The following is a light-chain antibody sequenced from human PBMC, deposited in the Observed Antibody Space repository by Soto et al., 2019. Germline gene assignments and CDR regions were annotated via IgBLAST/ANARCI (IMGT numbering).Light chain of an antibody. CDR1: SGLSSYA. V-gene: IGLV4-69*01. Sequence: QSVLTQSPSASASLGASVKLTCTLSSGLSSYAIAWHQQQPEKGPRYLMKLNSDGSHSKGDGIPDRFSGSSSGAGRYLTISSLQSEDEADYYCQTWGTGIQVFGGGTKVTVL. CDR3: QTWGTGIQV. J-gene: IGLJ2*01. CDR2: LNSDGSH.